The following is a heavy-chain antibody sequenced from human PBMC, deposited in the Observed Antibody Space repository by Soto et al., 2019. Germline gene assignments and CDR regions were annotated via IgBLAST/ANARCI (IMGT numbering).Heavy chain of an antibody. J-gene: IGHJ6*03. V-gene: IGHV2-70*11. Sequence: ASGPTLVNPTQTLTLTCTFSGFSLSTSGMCVSWIRQPPGKALEWLARIDWDDDKYYSTSLKTRLTISKDTSKNQVVLTMTNMDPVDTATYYCARTDIVVVPAATKPGDYYYYMDVWGKGTTVTVSS. CDR3: ARTDIVVVPAATKPGDYYYYMDV. CDR1: GFSLSTSGMC. D-gene: IGHD2-2*01. CDR2: IDWDDDK.